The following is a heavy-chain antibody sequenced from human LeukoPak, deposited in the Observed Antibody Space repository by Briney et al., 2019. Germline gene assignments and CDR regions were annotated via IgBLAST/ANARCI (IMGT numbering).Heavy chain of an antibody. D-gene: IGHD1-26*01. CDR1: GGSISSGDYY. CDR2: IYYSGST. CDR3: TRISGNYGSYYLDY. V-gene: IGHV4-30-4*01. Sequence: SETLSLTCTVSGGSISSGDYYWSWIRQPPGKGLEWIGYIYYSGSTYYNPSLKSRVTISVDTSKNQFSLQLSSVTAADTAVYYCTRISGNYGSYYLDYWGQGTLVTVSS. J-gene: IGHJ4*02.